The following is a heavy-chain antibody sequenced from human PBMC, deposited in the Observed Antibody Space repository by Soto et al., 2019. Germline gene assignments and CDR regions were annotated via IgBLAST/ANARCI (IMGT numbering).Heavy chain of an antibody. Sequence: PSETLSLTCTVSGGSISSYYWSWIRQPPGKGLEWIGYIYYSGSINYNPSLKSRVTISVDTSKNQFSLKLSSVTAADTAVYYCARHLYGSGERFDPWAREPWSPSPQ. D-gene: IGHD3-10*01. CDR3: ARHLYGSGERFDP. J-gene: IGHJ5*02. CDR1: GGSISSYY. CDR2: IYYSGSI. V-gene: IGHV4-59*08.